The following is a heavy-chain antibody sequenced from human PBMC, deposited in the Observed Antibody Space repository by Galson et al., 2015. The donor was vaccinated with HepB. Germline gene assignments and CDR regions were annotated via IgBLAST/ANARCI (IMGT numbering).Heavy chain of an antibody. CDR1: GFTFSSYA. Sequence: SCAASGFTFSSYAMSWVRQAPGKGLEWVSSISDSGGSTYYADSVKGRFTISRDNSKNTLYLQMNSLRAEDTAVYYCAKDLDYYGSGTYIYFDYWGQGTLVTVSS. V-gene: IGHV3-23*01. D-gene: IGHD3-10*01. CDR3: AKDLDYYGSGTYIYFDY. CDR2: ISDSGGST. J-gene: IGHJ4*02.